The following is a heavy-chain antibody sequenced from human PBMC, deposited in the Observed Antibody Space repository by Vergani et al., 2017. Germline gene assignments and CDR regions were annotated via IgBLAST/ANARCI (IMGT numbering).Heavy chain of an antibody. J-gene: IGHJ4*02. V-gene: IGHV3-23*04. Sequence: VQLVESGGGVVQPGRSLRLSCAASGFTFSSYAMSWVRQAPGKGLEWVSAISGSGGSTYYADSVKGRFTISRDKSKNTLYLQMNSLRAEDTAVYYCAMAGGGGSYRIFDYWGQGTLVTVSS. CDR1: GFTFSSYA. CDR2: ISGSGGST. CDR3: AMAGGGGSYRIFDY. D-gene: IGHD1-26*01.